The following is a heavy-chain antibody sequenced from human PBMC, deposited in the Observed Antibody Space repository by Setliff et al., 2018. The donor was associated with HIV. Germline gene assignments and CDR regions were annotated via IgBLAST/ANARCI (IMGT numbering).Heavy chain of an antibody. CDR1: GGSFSTYY. D-gene: IGHD2-2*01. Sequence: SETLSLTCAVYGGSFSTYYWTWIRQPPGKGLEWIGEINHSGNTDYNPSLKSRVTISVDASKSQFSLSLSSVTAADTAVYYCARQGLVLVPASIDWRLPPSPIDYWGQGALVTVSS. V-gene: IGHV4-34*01. CDR3: ARQGLVLVPASIDWRLPPSPIDY. J-gene: IGHJ4*02. CDR2: INHSGNT.